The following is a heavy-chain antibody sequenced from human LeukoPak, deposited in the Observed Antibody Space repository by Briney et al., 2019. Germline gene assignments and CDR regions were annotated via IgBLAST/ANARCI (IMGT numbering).Heavy chain of an antibody. J-gene: IGHJ5*02. Sequence: SETLSLTCTVSGGSISSYYWSWIRQPPGKGLEWIGYIYYSGNTIYNPSLESRVTISVDTSKDQFSLNLNSVTAADTAVYYCVRDGGDGYNSWFDPWGQGTLVTVSS. D-gene: IGHD5-24*01. CDR3: VRDGGDGYNSWFDP. V-gene: IGHV4-59*12. CDR1: GGSISSYY. CDR2: IYYSGNT.